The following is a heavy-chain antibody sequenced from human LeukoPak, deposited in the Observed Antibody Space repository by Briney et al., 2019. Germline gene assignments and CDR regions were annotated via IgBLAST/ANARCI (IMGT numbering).Heavy chain of an antibody. V-gene: IGHV4-31*03. Sequence: PSQTLSLTCTVSGGSISSGGYYWSWIRQHPGKGLEWIGYIYYSGSAYYNPSLKSRVTISVDTSKNQFSLKLSSVTAADTAVYYCARGVRSGYDEGVWIAVAGTGYFDYWGQGTLVTVSS. D-gene: IGHD6-19*01. CDR3: ARGVRSGYDEGVWIAVAGTGYFDY. J-gene: IGHJ4*02. CDR2: IYYSGSA. CDR1: GGSISSGGYY.